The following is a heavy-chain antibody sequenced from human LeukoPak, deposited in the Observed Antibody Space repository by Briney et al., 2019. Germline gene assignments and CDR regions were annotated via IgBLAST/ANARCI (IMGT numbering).Heavy chain of an antibody. Sequence: GGSLRLSCTVSGFNFRDYYMSWIRQAPGRGLEWVSYITASGRSTYFADSLKDRFTISRDNANKSLYLHMTDLRVEDTATYFCARGKDGYKYGGLGTLVTVPS. D-gene: IGHD5-24*01. J-gene: IGHJ4*02. CDR1: GFNFRDYY. CDR3: ARGKDGYKY. CDR2: ITASGRST. V-gene: IGHV3-11*01.